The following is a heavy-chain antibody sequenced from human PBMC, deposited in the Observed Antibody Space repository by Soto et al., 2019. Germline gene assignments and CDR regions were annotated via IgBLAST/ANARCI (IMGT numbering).Heavy chain of an antibody. CDR1: GGSFSGYY. Sequence: QVQLQQGGAGLLKPSETLSLTCAVYGGSFSGYYWSWIRQPPGKGLEWIGELNDSGGTNYNASLKSRVSISGDTSKNQFSLNLNFVTAADTAVYYCARGRGGVQHWGQGTLVTVSS. CDR3: ARGRGGVQH. J-gene: IGHJ1*01. CDR2: LNDSGGT. V-gene: IGHV4-34*01. D-gene: IGHD3-10*01.